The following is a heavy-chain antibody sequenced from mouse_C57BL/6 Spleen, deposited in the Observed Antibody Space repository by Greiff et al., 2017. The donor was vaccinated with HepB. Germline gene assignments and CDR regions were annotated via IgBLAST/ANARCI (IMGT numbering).Heavy chain of an antibody. Sequence: DVMLVESGGDLVKPGGSLKLSCAASGFTFSSYGMSWVRQTPDKRLEWVATISSGGSYTYYPDSVKGRFTISRDNAKNTLYLQMSSLKSEDTAMYYCARQGYSIFDYWGQGTTLTVSS. CDR3: ARQGYSIFDY. V-gene: IGHV5-6*02. D-gene: IGHD2-5*01. CDR1: GFTFSSYG. CDR2: ISSGGSYT. J-gene: IGHJ2*01.